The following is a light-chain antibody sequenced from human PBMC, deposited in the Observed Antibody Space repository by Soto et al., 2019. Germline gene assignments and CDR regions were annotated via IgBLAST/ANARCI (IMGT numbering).Light chain of an antibody. CDR1: QDISHY. Sequence: DIQMTQSPSSLSASVGDRVTITCQASQDISHYLNWYQQEPGKAPKLLIYDASNLETGVPSRFSGSGSGTDFTFTISSLQPEDIGTFYCQQFDNLPRTFGQGTTVTIK. J-gene: IGKJ1*01. V-gene: IGKV1-33*01. CDR2: DAS. CDR3: QQFDNLPRT.